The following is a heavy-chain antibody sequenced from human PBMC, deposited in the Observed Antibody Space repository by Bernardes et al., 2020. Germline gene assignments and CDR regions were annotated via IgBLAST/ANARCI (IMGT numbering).Heavy chain of an antibody. CDR3: ARNPPLAAAGTSGGMDV. J-gene: IGHJ6*02. CDR1: GFTFSSYS. Sequence: GGSLRLSCAASGFTFSSYSMNWVRQAPGKGLEWVSSISSSSSYIYYADSVKGRFTISRDNAKNSLYLQMNSLRAEDTAVYYCARNPPLAAAGTSGGMDVWGQGTTVTVSS. CDR2: ISSSSSYI. V-gene: IGHV3-21*01. D-gene: IGHD6-13*01.